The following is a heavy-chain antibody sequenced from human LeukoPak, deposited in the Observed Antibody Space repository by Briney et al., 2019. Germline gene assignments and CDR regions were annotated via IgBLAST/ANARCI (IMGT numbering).Heavy chain of an antibody. Sequence: SETLSLTCTVSGGSISSGDYYWSWIRQPPGKGLEWIGYIYYSGSTNYNPSLKSRVTISVDTSKNQFSLKLSSVTAADTAVYYCARVYYYDSSGYPRAFDIWGQGTMVTVSS. J-gene: IGHJ3*02. CDR1: GGSISSGDYY. CDR3: ARVYYYDSSGYPRAFDI. V-gene: IGHV4-61*08. D-gene: IGHD3-22*01. CDR2: IYYSGST.